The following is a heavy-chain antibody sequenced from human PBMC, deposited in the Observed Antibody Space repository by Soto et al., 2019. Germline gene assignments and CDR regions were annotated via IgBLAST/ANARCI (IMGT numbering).Heavy chain of an antibody. Sequence: SETLSLTCTVSGGSISSYYWSWIRQPPGKGLEWIGYIYYSGSTNYNPSLKSRVTISVDTSKNQFSLKLSSVTAADTAVYYCARKAYSSSSLFDYWGQGTLVTVSS. CDR3: ARKAYSSSSLFDY. V-gene: IGHV4-59*01. CDR1: GGSISSYY. CDR2: IYYSGST. J-gene: IGHJ4*02. D-gene: IGHD6-6*01.